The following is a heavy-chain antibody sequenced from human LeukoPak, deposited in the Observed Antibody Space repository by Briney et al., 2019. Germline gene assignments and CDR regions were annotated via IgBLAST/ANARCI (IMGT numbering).Heavy chain of an antibody. D-gene: IGHD6-6*01. Sequence: SETLPLTCTVSGGSISSHYWSWIRQPAGKGLEWIGRIYTSGSTNYNPSLKSRVTISVDTSKNQFSLKLSSVTAADTAVYYCARGYSSSGYYMDVWGKGTTVTVSS. CDR3: ARGYSSSGYYMDV. CDR1: GGSISSHY. CDR2: IYTSGST. J-gene: IGHJ6*03. V-gene: IGHV4-4*07.